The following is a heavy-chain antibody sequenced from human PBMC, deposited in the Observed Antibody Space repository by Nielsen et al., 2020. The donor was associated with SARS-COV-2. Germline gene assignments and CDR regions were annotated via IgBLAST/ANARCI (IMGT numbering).Heavy chain of an antibody. D-gene: IGHD3-10*01. CDR3: ARSGITMVRGVITWGWFDP. CDR2: IYPGDSDT. V-gene: IGHV5-51*01. J-gene: IGHJ5*02. Sequence: VRQMPGKGLEWMGIIYPGDSDTRYSPSFQGQVTISADKSISTAYLQWSSLKASDTAMYYCARSGITMVRGVITWGWFDPWGQGTLVTVSS.